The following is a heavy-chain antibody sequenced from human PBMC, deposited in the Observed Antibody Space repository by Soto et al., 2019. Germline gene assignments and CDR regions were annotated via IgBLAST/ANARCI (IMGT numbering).Heavy chain of an antibody. D-gene: IGHD6-13*01. CDR1: GDSVSSNSAT. J-gene: IGHJ4*02. CDR2: TYYRSKWYN. CDR3: ASERVQQVHYFDD. V-gene: IGHV6-1*01. Sequence: SQTLSLTCAISGDSVSSNSATWNWIRQSPSRGLEWLGRTYYRSKWYNDYAQSVKSRITINPDTSNNQFSLQLNPVTPEDTAVYYCASERVQQVHYFDDWGQGALVTVSS.